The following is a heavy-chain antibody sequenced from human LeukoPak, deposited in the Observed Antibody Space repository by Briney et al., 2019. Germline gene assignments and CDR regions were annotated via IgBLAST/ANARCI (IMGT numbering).Heavy chain of an antibody. CDR2: IYSGGTT. Sequence: PGGSLRLSCAASGFTVNSNYMSWVRQAPGKGLEWVSAIYSGGTTYYADSVKGRFTISRDNSKNTVYVQMNSLGADDTAVYYCAKQRDATTIFTIWGQGTMVTVSS. D-gene: IGHD2/OR15-2a*01. V-gene: IGHV3-53*01. CDR1: GFTVNSNY. J-gene: IGHJ3*02. CDR3: AKQRDATTIFTI.